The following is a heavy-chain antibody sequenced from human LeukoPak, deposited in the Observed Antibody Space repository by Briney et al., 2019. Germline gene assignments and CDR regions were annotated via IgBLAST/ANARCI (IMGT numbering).Heavy chain of an antibody. CDR1: GYSISSGYY. CDR3: ARGVTPSVFDY. Sequence: SETLSLTCTVSGYSISSGYYWGWIRQPPGKGLEWIGSIYHSGSTYYNPSLKSRVTISVDTSKNQFSLKLSSVTAADTAVYYCARGVTPSVFDYWGQGTLVAVSS. D-gene: IGHD2-21*02. V-gene: IGHV4-38-2*02. J-gene: IGHJ4*02. CDR2: IYHSGST.